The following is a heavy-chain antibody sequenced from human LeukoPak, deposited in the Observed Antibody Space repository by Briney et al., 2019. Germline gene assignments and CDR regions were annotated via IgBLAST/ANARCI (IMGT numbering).Heavy chain of an antibody. V-gene: IGHV3-30*02. CDR1: GFTFSSYG. D-gene: IGHD2-21*01. Sequence: PGGSLRLSCAASGFTFSSYGMHWVRQAPGKGLEWVAFIRFDGTNKYYADSVKGRFTISRDNPKNTLYLQMNSLRAEDTAVYSCAKSRVAANDFDYWGQGTLVTVSS. J-gene: IGHJ4*02. CDR3: AKSRVAANDFDY. CDR2: IRFDGTNK.